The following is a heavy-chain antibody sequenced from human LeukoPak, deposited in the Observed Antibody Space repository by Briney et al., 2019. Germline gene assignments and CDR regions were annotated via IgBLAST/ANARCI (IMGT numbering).Heavy chain of an antibody. J-gene: IGHJ5*02. CDR1: GGSISSYY. Sequence: SETLSLTCTVSGGSISSYYWGWIRQPPGKGLEWIGYIYYSGSTNYNPSLKSRVTISVDTSKNQFSLKLSSVTAADTAVYYCARENVYYYGSGSPFNWFDPWGQGTLVTVSS. D-gene: IGHD3-10*01. CDR3: ARENVYYYGSGSPFNWFDP. CDR2: IYYSGST. V-gene: IGHV4-59*01.